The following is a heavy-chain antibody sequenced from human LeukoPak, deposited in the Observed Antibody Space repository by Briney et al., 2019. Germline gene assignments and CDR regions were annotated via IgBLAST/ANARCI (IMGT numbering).Heavy chain of an antibody. CDR1: GFTFDNYD. V-gene: IGHV3-23*01. Sequence: GGSLRLSCAASGFTFDNYDMTWVRQAPGKGLEGVSTMSVRGDTTYYADAVKGRFTISRDNSKTNLSLQLNSLRAEATAVYFCARGAARMVEIATIISFEYWGQGTLVTVSS. D-gene: IGHD5-24*01. CDR2: MSVRGDTT. CDR3: ARGAARMVEIATIISFEY. J-gene: IGHJ4*02.